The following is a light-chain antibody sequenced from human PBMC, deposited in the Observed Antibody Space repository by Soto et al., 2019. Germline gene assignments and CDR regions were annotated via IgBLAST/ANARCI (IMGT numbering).Light chain of an antibody. CDR2: GAS. J-gene: IGKJ5*01. CDR1: QSVTIGY. CDR3: QRRTNWLPIT. Sequence: VLTLSPGTLSLSPKERATLSCRASQSVTIGYLAWFQQKPGQAPRLLIDGASNRATDIPDRFSGSGSGTDFTLTISRLEPEDFAVHHCQRRTNWLPITFAQGTRLEIK. V-gene: IGKV3D-20*02.